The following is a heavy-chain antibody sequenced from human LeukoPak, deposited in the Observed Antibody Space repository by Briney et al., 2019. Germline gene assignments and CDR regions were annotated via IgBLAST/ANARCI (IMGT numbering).Heavy chain of an antibody. CDR2: IYYSGST. D-gene: IGHD2-2*01. Sequence: PSETLSLTCTVSGGSISSYYWSWIRQPPGKGLEWIGYIYYSGSTNYNPSLKSRVTISVDTSKNQFSLKLSSVTAADTAVYYCARDHCSSTSCYWWFDPWGQGTLVTVSS. V-gene: IGHV4-59*01. CDR3: ARDHCSSTSCYWWFDP. J-gene: IGHJ5*02. CDR1: GGSISSYY.